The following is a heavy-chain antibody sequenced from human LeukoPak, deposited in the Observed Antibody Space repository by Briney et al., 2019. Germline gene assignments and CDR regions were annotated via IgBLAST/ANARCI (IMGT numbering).Heavy chain of an antibody. CDR3: AWDSGAFEI. Sequence: ASVKVSCKASGHTFTSYDITWIRQAPGQGLQCMGRISAYNGQTNYAQKVQGRVTMTTDTSTSTVYMELRSLRSDDTAVYYCAWDSGAFEIWAQGTMVTVSS. J-gene: IGHJ3*02. CDR2: ISAYNGQT. V-gene: IGHV1-18*01. CDR1: GHTFTSYD.